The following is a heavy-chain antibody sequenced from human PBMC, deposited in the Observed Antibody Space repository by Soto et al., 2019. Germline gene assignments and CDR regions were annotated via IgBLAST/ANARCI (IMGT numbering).Heavy chain of an antibody. V-gene: IGHV2-5*02. CDR1: GFSVSTSGVG. D-gene: IGHD2-15*01. CDR3: AHKGGRGAGMDV. Sequence: QITLKESGPTLVKPTQTLTLTCTFSGFSVSTSGVGVAWIRQSPGKALEWLALIYWDNDKRYSPFLQSRATITKDPSKNQVVLTMTNMDPVDTATYYCAHKGGRGAGMDVWGQGTTVTVSS. CDR2: IYWDNDK. J-gene: IGHJ6*02.